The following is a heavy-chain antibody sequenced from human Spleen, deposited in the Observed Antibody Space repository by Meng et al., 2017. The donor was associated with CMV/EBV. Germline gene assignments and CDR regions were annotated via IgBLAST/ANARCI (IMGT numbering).Heavy chain of an antibody. CDR1: GFSLRTSGVG. V-gene: IGHV2-5*01. CDR3: AHRLRYYDSRFGFDY. Sequence: GFSLRTSGVGGGWIRQRPGKALEWLALIYWNDDKRYSPSLKSRLTITKDTSKNQVVLTMTNMDPVDTATYYCAHRLRYYDSRFGFDYWGQGTLVTVSS. D-gene: IGHD3-22*01. CDR2: IYWNDDK. J-gene: IGHJ4*02.